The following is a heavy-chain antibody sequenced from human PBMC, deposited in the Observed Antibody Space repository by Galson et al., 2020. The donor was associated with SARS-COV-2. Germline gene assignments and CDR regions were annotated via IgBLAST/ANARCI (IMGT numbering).Heavy chain of an antibody. CDR2: FDPEDGET. Sequence: ASVKVSCQVYGYTLTELSMHWVRQAPGKGLEWMGGFDPEDGETIYAQKFQGRVTMTADTSTDTAYLELSSMRSEDTAVYYCATDGISGQGTMVTVSS. CDR3: ATDGI. V-gene: IGHV1-24*01. J-gene: IGHJ3*02. CDR1: GYTLTELS.